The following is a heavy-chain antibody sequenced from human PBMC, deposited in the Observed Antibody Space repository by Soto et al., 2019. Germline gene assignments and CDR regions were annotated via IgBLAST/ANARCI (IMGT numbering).Heavy chain of an antibody. V-gene: IGHV3-64*01. CDR1: GFTFSGYA. Sequence: PGGSLRLSCAASGFTFSGYAMSWVRQAPGKGLEWVSAISSHGDSTYYANSVKGRFTISRDNSKNTLYLQMGSLRTEDMAVYYCARRDGYNSDYWGQGTLVTVSS. J-gene: IGHJ4*02. D-gene: IGHD5-12*01. CDR3: ARRDGYNSDY. CDR2: ISSHGDST.